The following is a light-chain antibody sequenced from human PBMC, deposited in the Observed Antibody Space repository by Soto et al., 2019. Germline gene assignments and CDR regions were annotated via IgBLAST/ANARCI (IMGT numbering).Light chain of an antibody. CDR2: AAS. CDR1: QDIYSW. CDR3: QQANSFPYT. V-gene: IGKV1-12*01. Sequence: DIQMTQSPSSVSASVGDRVTITCRASQDIYSWLAWYQQKPGKAPKLLIYAASNLQSGVPSRFRGSGSGTDFTLTISSLQPEDFASYPCQQANSFPYTFGQGTKLEIK. J-gene: IGKJ2*01.